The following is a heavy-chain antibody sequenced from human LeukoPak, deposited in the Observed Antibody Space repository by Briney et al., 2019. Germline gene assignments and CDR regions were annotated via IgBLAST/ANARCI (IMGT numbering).Heavy chain of an antibody. Sequence: SQTLSLTCTVSVGSISSGGYYWSWIRQHPGQGLEWIGYIHKSGSTYYNPSLESRVTISVDTSKNQFSLKLRSVTAADTAMYYCARVTTAAWSDPWGHGTPVTVSS. CDR3: ARVTTAAWSDP. J-gene: IGHJ5*02. CDR1: VGSISSGGYY. D-gene: IGHD4-11*01. CDR2: IHKSGST. V-gene: IGHV4-31*03.